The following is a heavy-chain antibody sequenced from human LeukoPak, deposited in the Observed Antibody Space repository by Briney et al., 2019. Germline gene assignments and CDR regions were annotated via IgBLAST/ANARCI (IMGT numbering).Heavy chain of an antibody. J-gene: IGHJ4*02. D-gene: IGHD1-26*01. CDR1: GFTFSNFA. CDR2: LNDDNT. CDR3: VREATGYSFADY. Sequence: GGSLRLSCAASGFTFSNFAMNWIRQAPGKGLEWVSALNDDNTYYADSVKGRFTVSRDNSKNTLYLQMNSLTAEDTAVYYCVREATGYSFADYWGQGTLVSVSS. V-gene: IGHV3-23*01.